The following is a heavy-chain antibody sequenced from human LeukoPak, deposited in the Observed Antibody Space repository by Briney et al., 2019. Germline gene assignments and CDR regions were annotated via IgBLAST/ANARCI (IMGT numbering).Heavy chain of an antibody. D-gene: IGHD5-18*01. J-gene: IGHJ4*02. Sequence: GGSLRLSCAASGFTFSTYWMHWVRQAPGKGLVWVSRINGDGSSSTYADSVKGRFTISRDNAKNSLYLQMNSLRDEDTAVYLCARDLEGNVYNYGQNYWGQGTLVTVSS. CDR1: GFTFSTYW. CDR2: INGDGSSS. CDR3: ARDLEGNVYNYGQNY. V-gene: IGHV3-74*01.